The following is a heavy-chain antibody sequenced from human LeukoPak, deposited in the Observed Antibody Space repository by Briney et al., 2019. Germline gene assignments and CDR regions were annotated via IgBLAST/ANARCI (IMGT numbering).Heavy chain of an antibody. CDR2: FDPEDGET. Sequence: ASVKVSCKVSGYTLTELSMHWVRQAPGKGPEWMGGFDPEDGETIYAQKFQGRVTMTEDTSTDTAYMELSSLRSEDTAVYYCATGDRVEMATILYWGQGTMVTVSS. CDR1: GYTLTELS. CDR3: ATGDRVEMATILY. V-gene: IGHV1-24*01. J-gene: IGHJ3*01. D-gene: IGHD5-24*01.